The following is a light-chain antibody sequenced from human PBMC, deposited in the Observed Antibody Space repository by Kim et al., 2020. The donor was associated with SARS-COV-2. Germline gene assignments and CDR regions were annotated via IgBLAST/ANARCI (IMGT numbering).Light chain of an antibody. J-gene: IGKJ1*01. CDR1: QNINSW. CDR3: QQYTDYSQT. CDR2: KAS. V-gene: IGKV1-5*03. Sequence: ASVGDRVIISCRASQNINSWLAWYQQKPGKAPKLLIYKASSLETGVPSRFSGSGSGKEFTLTISGLQPEDFATYYCQQYTDYSQTFGQGTKVDIK.